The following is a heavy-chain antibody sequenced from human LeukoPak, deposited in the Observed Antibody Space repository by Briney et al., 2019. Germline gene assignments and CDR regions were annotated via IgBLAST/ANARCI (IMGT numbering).Heavy chain of an antibody. V-gene: IGHV3-64*04. CDR3: AKVEGKIDPAGYFDY. Sequence: PGGSLRLSCSASEFTFSSYAMHWVRQAPGKGLEYVSAISNNGGSTYYTDSVKGRFTISRDNSKNTLYLQMNSLRAEDTAVYYCAKVEGKIDPAGYFDYWGQGTLVTVSS. D-gene: IGHD3-22*01. CDR2: ISNNGGST. J-gene: IGHJ4*02. CDR1: EFTFSSYA.